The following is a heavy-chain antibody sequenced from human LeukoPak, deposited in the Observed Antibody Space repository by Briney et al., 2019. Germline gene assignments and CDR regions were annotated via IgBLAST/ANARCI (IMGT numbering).Heavy chain of an antibody. J-gene: IGHJ3*02. Sequence: SETLSLTCAVYGGSFSGYYWSWIRQPPGKGLEWIGYIYYSGSTNYNPSLKSRVTISVDTSKNQFSLKLSSVTAADAAVYYCARHMSVAYSSGWYELDAFDIWGQGTMVTVSS. CDR3: ARHMSVAYSSGWYELDAFDI. CDR2: IYYSGST. V-gene: IGHV4-59*08. CDR1: GGSFSGYY. D-gene: IGHD6-19*01.